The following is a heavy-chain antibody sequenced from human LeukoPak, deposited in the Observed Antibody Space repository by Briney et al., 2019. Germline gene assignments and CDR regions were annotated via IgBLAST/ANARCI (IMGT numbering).Heavy chain of an antibody. Sequence: ASVKVSCKASGYTFTGYYMHWVRQAPGQGLEWMGWINPNSGGTNYSQKFQGRVTMTRDTSISTAYMELSRLRSDDTAVYYCARSIAARRAGGGWFDPWGQGTLVTVSS. CDR1: GYTFTGYY. CDR2: INPNSGGT. D-gene: IGHD6-6*01. V-gene: IGHV1-2*02. CDR3: ARSIAARRAGGGWFDP. J-gene: IGHJ5*02.